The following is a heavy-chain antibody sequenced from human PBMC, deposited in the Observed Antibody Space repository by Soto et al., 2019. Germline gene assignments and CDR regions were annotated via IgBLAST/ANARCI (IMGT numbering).Heavy chain of an antibody. CDR1: GVSIRSNSY. Sequence: QVLLQESGPGLVQPSGTLSLSCVVSGVSIRSNSYLGWVRQPPGKGLEWLGDMSHIASVNYNSSLKSRLDIETVDSQKQFALNLNYVTAAETVILYIARSFGWYATEYWGQGPRVIVSS. V-gene: IGHV4-4*02. J-gene: IGHJ4*02. D-gene: IGHD6-19*01. CDR2: MSHIASV. CDR3: ARSFGWYATEY.